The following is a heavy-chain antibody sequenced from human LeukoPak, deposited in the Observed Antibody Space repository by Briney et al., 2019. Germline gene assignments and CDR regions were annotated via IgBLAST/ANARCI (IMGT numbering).Heavy chain of an antibody. D-gene: IGHD1-1*01. CDR1: GFTFSDYW. J-gene: IGHJ4*02. Sequence: GGSLRLSCAASGFTFSDYWMSWVRQAPGKGLEWVASTKQDGSEEYFVDSVKGRLTISRDNAKNSLYLQMNSLRVEDTAVYYCARQGTTFDYWGQGTLVTVSS. V-gene: IGHV3-7*01. CDR3: ARQGTTFDY. CDR2: TKQDGSEE.